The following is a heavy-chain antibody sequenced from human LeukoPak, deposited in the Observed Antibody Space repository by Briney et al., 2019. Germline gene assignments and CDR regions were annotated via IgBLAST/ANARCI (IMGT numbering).Heavy chain of an antibody. CDR2: ISRSGATT. Sequence: GGSLRLSCAASGFTFNNYAMDWVRQAPGKGLEWVSLISRSGATTYYADSVKGRFTTSRDNSRNTLYLQMTSLRAEDTAVYYCARDPGDRWFFDLWGRGTLVTVSS. J-gene: IGHJ2*01. V-gene: IGHV3-23*01. CDR1: GFTFNNYA. D-gene: IGHD7-27*01. CDR3: ARDPGDRWFFDL.